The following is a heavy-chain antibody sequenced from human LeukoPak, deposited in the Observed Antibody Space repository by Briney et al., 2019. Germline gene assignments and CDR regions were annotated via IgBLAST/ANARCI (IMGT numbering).Heavy chain of an antibody. Sequence: GGSLRLSCAASGFSFSDFYMSWIRQAPGKGLEWVSFINTSDTTIHYADSVKGRFTVSRDNAKNSLFLQMDSLRVEDTAVYYCARDTVAGQIYFDHWGQGTLVTVSS. CDR3: ARDTVAGQIYFDH. CDR2: INTSDTTI. CDR1: GFSFSDFY. V-gene: IGHV3-11*01. D-gene: IGHD6-19*01. J-gene: IGHJ4*02.